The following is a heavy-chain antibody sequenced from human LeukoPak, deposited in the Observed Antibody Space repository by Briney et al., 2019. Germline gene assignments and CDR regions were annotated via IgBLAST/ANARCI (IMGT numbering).Heavy chain of an antibody. CDR2: ISSSSSTI. CDR1: GFTFSSYS. CDR3: ARGPGGYCSSTSCYTGGY. Sequence: GGSLRLSCAASGFTFSSYSMNWVRQAPGKGLEWVSYISSSSSTIYYADSVKGRFTISRDNAKNSLYLQMNGLRAEDTAVYYCARGPGGYCSSTSCYTGGYWGQGTLVTVSS. D-gene: IGHD2-2*02. J-gene: IGHJ4*02. V-gene: IGHV3-48*01.